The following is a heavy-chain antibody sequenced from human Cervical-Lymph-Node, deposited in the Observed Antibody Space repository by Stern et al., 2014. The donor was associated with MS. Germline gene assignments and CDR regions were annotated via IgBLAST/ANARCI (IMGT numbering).Heavy chain of an antibody. D-gene: IGHD5-12*01. J-gene: IGHJ5*02. CDR2: ISLDGRDK. CDR1: GFAFSDYG. Sequence: DQLVESGGGVVQPGRSLRLSCAASGFAFSDYGMHWVRQAPGKGLEWVAVISLDGRDKFYADSVKGRCTISRDNSQNTLHLQVNSLRTEDTALYYCAKASSGGYDFRLAETWGQGTLVIVSS. V-gene: IGHV3-30*18. CDR3: AKASSGGYDFRLAET.